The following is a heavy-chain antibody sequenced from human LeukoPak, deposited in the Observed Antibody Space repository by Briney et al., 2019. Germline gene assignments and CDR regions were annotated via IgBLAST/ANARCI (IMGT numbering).Heavy chain of an antibody. CDR3: ARVWELSYDY. CDR1: GFSVTTDH. D-gene: IGHD3-16*02. Sequence: GGSLRLPCAASGFSVTTDHMSWVRQAPGKGLEWVSIIYSDGSTYYADTVKGRFTISRDICKNTVDLQVNSLRDEDTAVYYCARVWELSYDYWGQGTLVTVSS. J-gene: IGHJ4*02. CDR2: IYSDGST. V-gene: IGHV3-53*01.